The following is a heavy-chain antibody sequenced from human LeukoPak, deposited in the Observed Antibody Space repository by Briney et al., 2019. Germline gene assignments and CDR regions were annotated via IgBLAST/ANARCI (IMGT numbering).Heavy chain of an antibody. J-gene: IGHJ6*03. Sequence: ETLSLTCAVYGGSFGGYYWSWIRQPPGKGLEWVSAISGSGGRTYYADSVKGRFTISRDNSKNTLYLQMNSLRAEDTAVYNCAKGDFYGSGRDYYYYMDVWGKGTTVTISS. V-gene: IGHV3-23*01. CDR1: GGSFGGYY. CDR3: AKGDFYGSGRDYYYYMDV. D-gene: IGHD3-10*01. CDR2: ISGSGGRT.